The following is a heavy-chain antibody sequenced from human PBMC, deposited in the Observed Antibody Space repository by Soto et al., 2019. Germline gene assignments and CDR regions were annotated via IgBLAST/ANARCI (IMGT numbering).Heavy chain of an antibody. Sequence: EVQLVESGGGLVQPGGSLRLTCEVSGFTFRGSWMSWVRQAPGKGLEWVANVNQEGSDRYYVDSVKGRFTISRDNAKNSLYWQMNSLGAGDTAVYYCARGGGNFDQWGQGTLVTVAS. CDR3: ARGGGNFDQ. J-gene: IGHJ4*02. D-gene: IGHD3-16*01. CDR2: VNQEGSDR. CDR1: GFTFRGSW. V-gene: IGHV3-7*04.